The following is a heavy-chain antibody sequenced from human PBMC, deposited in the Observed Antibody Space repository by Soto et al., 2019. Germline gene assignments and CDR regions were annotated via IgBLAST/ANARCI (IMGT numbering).Heavy chain of an antibody. CDR3: ARDVAVATTTGGPDY. J-gene: IGHJ4*02. CDR1: GYTFSSYG. Sequence: EASVKVSCKASGYTFSSYGISWVRQAPGQGLEWMGWISAYNGNTNYAQKLQGRVTVTTDTSTSTSYMELRSLTTDDTAVYYCARDVAVATTTGGPDYWGQGTQVTVSS. D-gene: IGHD6-19*01. V-gene: IGHV1-18*01. CDR2: ISAYNGNT.